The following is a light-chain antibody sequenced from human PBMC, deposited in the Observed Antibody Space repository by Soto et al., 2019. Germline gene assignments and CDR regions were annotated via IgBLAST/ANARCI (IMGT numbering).Light chain of an antibody. CDR2: EVS. V-gene: IGLV2-14*01. J-gene: IGLJ2*01. Sequence: QSVLTQPASVSGSPGQSITISCTGTSSDVGGYNYVSWYQQHPGKAPKLIIYEVSNRPSGVSNRFSGSKSGNTASLTISGLQAEDEADYYCSSYTSRSILVVFGGGTKVTVL. CDR3: SSYTSRSILVV. CDR1: SSDVGGYNY.